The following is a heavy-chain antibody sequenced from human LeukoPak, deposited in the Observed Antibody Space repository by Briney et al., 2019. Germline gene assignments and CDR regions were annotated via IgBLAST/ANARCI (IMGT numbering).Heavy chain of an antibody. CDR2: IIPIFGTA. CDR3: ARDLGVDYDILTGYYNVHYFDY. D-gene: IGHD3-9*01. Sequence: GASVMVSCKASGGTFSSYAISWVRQAPGQGLEWMGGIIPIFGTANYAQKFQGRVTITADESTSTAYMELSSLRSEDTAVYYCARDLGVDYDILTGYYNVHYFDYWGQGTLVTVSS. J-gene: IGHJ4*02. V-gene: IGHV1-69*13. CDR1: GGTFSSYA.